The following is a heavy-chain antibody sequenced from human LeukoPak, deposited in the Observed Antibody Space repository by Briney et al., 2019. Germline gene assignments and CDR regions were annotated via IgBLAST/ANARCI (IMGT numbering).Heavy chain of an antibody. Sequence: EASVKVSCTASGYTFTGSYIHWVRQAPGQGLEWMGWINPNSGGTNYAQKFQGRVTMTRDTSISTVYMELTGLGSDDTAVYYCARGSYEYPNWFDPWGQGTLVIVSS. CDR1: GYTFTGSY. V-gene: IGHV1-2*02. CDR2: INPNSGGT. D-gene: IGHD3-16*01. CDR3: ARGSYEYPNWFDP. J-gene: IGHJ5*02.